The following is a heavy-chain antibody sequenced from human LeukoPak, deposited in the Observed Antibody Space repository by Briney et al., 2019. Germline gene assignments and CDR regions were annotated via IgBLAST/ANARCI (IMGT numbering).Heavy chain of an antibody. J-gene: IGHJ3*02. CDR2: ISSSSSYI. CDR1: GFTFSSYS. Sequence: PGGSLRLSCAASGFTFSSYSMNWVRQAPGKGLEWVSSISSSSSYIYYADSVKGRFTISRDNAKNSLYLQMNSLRAEDTAVYYCARESVIAVAGHPSDAFDIWGQGTMVTVSS. V-gene: IGHV3-21*01. D-gene: IGHD6-19*01. CDR3: ARESVIAVAGHPSDAFDI.